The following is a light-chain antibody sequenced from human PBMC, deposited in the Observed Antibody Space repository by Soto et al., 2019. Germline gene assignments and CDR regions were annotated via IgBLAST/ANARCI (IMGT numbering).Light chain of an antibody. Sequence: EIVLTQSPGTLSLSPGERATLSCRASQSVSSSFLAWYQQNPGQAPRLLIYGASNSATGIPDMFSGSGSGTDFTLTIRRLETEDFAVYYCQQYVTSPWAFGQGTKVAIE. V-gene: IGKV3-20*01. CDR1: QSVSSSF. CDR2: GAS. J-gene: IGKJ1*01. CDR3: QQYVTSPWA.